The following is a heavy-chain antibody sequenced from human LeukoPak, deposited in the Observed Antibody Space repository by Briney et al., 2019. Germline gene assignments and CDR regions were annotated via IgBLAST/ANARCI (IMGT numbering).Heavy chain of an antibody. V-gene: IGHV4-61*02. CDR1: GGSISSGSYY. CDR3: ARRDYSGSYFDY. J-gene: IGHJ4*02. Sequence: PSETLSLTCTVSGGSISSGSYYWSWIRQPAGKGLEWIGRIYTSGSTNYNPSLKSRVTISVDTSKNQFSLKLSSVTAADTAVYYCARRDYSGSYFDYWGQGTLVTVSS. CDR2: IYTSGST. D-gene: IGHD1-26*01.